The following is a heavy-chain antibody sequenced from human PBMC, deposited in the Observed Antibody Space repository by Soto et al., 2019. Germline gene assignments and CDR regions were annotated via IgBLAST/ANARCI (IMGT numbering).Heavy chain of an antibody. CDR1: GGSISSGENF. Sequence: SETLSLTCTVSGGSISSGENFWNWIRQSPGKGLEWIGYIHHSGSTYYNPSLKSRLTISVDTSKNQISLKLNSVTAADTAVYYCARDTGTYPYYFDYWGQGTLVTVSS. CDR3: ARDTGTYPYYFDY. D-gene: IGHD1-26*01. CDR2: IHHSGST. V-gene: IGHV4-30-4*01. J-gene: IGHJ4*02.